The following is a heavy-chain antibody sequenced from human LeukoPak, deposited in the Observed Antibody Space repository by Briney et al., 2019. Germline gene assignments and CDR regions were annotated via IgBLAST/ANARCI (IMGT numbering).Heavy chain of an antibody. CDR2: ISSSSSTI. Sequence: GGSLRLSCAASGFTFSSYSMNWVRQAPGKGLEWVSYISSSSSTIYYADSVKGRFTISRDNAKNSLYLQMNSLRVEDTALYFCGRVYCSTTSCYDYYDYYMDVWGIGTAVTVSS. V-gene: IGHV3-48*04. D-gene: IGHD2-2*01. J-gene: IGHJ6*03. CDR3: GRVYCSTTSCYDYYDYYMDV. CDR1: GFTFSSYS.